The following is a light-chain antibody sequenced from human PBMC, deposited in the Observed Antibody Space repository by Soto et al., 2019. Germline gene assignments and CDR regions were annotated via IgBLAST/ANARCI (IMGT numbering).Light chain of an antibody. CDR1: QSVSAN. J-gene: IGKJ1*01. CDR3: QQYNSWLWT. V-gene: IGKV3D-15*01. CDR2: GAS. Sequence: EIAMTQSPGTLSVSPGERATLSCGASQSVSANLAWYQQKPGQAPRLLIYGASTRATGIPARFSGSGSGTEFTLIISSLQSEDSAVYYCQQYNSWLWTFGQGTKVDNK.